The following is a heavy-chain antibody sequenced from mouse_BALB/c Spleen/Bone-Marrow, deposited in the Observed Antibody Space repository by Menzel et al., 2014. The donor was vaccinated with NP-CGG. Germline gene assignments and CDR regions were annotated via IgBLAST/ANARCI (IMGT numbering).Heavy chain of an antibody. CDR2: INPNNGGT. J-gene: IGHJ1*01. D-gene: IGHD2-3*01. Sequence: EVRLMESGPELVKPGASVKIPCKASGYTFTDYNMDWVKQSHGKSLEWIGDINPNNGGTIYNQKFTGKATLTVDKSSSTAYMELRSLTSEDTAVYYCATTYDGLSYWYFDVWGAGTTVTVSS. V-gene: IGHV1-18*01. CDR1: GYTFTDYN. CDR3: ATTYDGLSYWYFDV.